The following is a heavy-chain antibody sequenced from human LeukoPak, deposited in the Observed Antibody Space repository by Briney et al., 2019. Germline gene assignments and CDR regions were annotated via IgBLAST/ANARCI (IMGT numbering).Heavy chain of an antibody. V-gene: IGHV4-39*01. J-gene: IGHJ4*02. CDR2: IYYSGST. D-gene: IGHD2-21*02. CDR3: ARRGGVVTPPHN. Sequence: SETLSLTCTVSGGSISSSNYYWGWIRQPPGKGLEWIGSIYYSGSTYYNPSLKSRVTISVDTSKNQFSLKLSSVTAADTAVYYCARRGGVVTPPHNWGQGTLVTVSS. CDR1: GGSISSSNYY.